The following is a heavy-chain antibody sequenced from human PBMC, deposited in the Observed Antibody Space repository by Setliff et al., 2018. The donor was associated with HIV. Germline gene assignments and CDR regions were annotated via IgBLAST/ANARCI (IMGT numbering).Heavy chain of an antibody. J-gene: IGHJ4*02. CDR3: AREATYYYDSSGYPDY. Sequence: PGGSLRLSCEASGFTFSSYEMSWVRQAPGKGLEWVSYISSSGSSIFYADSVKGRFTISRDNAKNSLFLQMNSLRAEDTAVYYCAREATYYYDSSGYPDYWGQGTLVTVSS. D-gene: IGHD3-22*01. CDR1: GFTFSSYE. V-gene: IGHV3-48*03. CDR2: ISSSGSSI.